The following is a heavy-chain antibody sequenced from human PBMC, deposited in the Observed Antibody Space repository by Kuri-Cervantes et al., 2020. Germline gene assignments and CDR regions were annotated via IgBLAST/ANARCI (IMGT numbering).Heavy chain of an antibody. CDR1: GYTFTSYA. Sequence: ASVKVSCKASGYTFTSYAMHWVRQAPGQRLEWMGWSNAGNGNTKYSQEFQGRVTITRDTSASTAYMELSSLRSEDTAVYHCAGLSSAGPVIDHYYDYIDIWGKGTTVTVSS. D-gene: IGHD6-13*01. V-gene: IGHV1-3*02. CDR3: AGLSSAGPVIDHYYDYIDI. J-gene: IGHJ6*03. CDR2: SNAGNGNT.